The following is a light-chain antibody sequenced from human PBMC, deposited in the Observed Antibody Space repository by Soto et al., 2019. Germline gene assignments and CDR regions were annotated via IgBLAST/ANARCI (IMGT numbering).Light chain of an antibody. CDR1: SSDIGNYNF. CDR2: EVS. J-gene: IGLJ1*01. V-gene: IGLV2-8*01. Sequence: SVLTQPPSASGSPGQSVAVSCTGTSSDIGNYNFVSWYQQHPGKAPKLMIYEVSKRPSGVPDRFSGSKSGNTASLTVSGLQAEDEADYYCSSYARSNTYVFGTGTKVTVL. CDR3: SSYARSNTYV.